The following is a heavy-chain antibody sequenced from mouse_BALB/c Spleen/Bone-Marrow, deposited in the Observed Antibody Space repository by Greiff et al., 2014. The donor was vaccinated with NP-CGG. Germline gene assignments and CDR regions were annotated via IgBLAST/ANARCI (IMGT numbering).Heavy chain of an antibody. CDR2: IDPANGIT. D-gene: IGHD2-1*01. Sequence: VQLQPSRAELVKPGGSVKLFCTASCFNIKDTFLHWMKQRPEQGLEWNGRIDPANGITKYDPKFQGKATITTDTSSNTAYLQLSSLTSEDTAVYYCASSGNYEGGAMDYWGQGTSVTVSS. CDR3: ASSGNYEGGAMDY. CDR1: CFNIKDTF. J-gene: IGHJ4*01. V-gene: IGHV14-3*02.